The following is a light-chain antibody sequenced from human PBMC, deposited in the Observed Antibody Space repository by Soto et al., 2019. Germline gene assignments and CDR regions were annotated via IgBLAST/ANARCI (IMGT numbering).Light chain of an antibody. V-gene: IGLV1-40*01. CDR2: GNS. J-gene: IGLJ1*01. CDR1: SSNIGAGYD. Sequence: QSVLAQPPSVSGAPGQRVTISCTGSSSNIGAGYDVHWYQQLPGTAPKLLIYGNSNRPSGVPDRFSGSKSSTSASLAITGLQAEDEADYYCQSYDSSLRGVFGTGTKVTVL. CDR3: QSYDSSLRGV.